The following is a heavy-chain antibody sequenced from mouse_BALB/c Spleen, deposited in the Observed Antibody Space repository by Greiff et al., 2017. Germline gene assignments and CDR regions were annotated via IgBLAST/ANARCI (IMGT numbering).Heavy chain of an antibody. V-gene: IGHV14-4*02. CDR2: IDPENGDT. CDR1: GFNIKDYY. Sequence: LVESGAELVRSGASVKLSCTASGFNIKDYYMHWVKQRPEQGLEWIGWIDPENGDTEYAPKFQGKATMTADTSSNTAYLQLSSLTSEDTAVYYCNALEYGNSAWFAYWGQGTLVTVSA. D-gene: IGHD2-10*02. J-gene: IGHJ3*01. CDR3: NALEYGNSAWFAY.